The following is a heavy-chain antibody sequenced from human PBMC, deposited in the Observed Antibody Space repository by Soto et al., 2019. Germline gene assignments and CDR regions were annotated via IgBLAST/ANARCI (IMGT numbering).Heavy chain of an antibody. V-gene: IGHV3-11*06. J-gene: IGHJ1*01. CDR3: ARVIAARVKIEYFQH. CDR2: ISSSSSYT. D-gene: IGHD6-13*01. Sequence: GGSLRLSCAASGFTFSDYYMSWIRQAPGKGLEWVSYISSSSSYTNYADSVKGRFTISRDNAKNSLYLQMNSLRAEDTAVYYCARVIAARVKIEYFQHWGQGTLVTVSS. CDR1: GFTFSDYY.